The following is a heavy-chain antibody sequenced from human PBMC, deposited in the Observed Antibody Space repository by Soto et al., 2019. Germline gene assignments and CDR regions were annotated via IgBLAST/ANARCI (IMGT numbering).Heavy chain of an antibody. J-gene: IGHJ4*02. Sequence: SETLSLTCAVYGGSFSGYYWSWIRQPPGKGLEWIGEINHSGSTNYNPSLKSRVTISVDTSKNQFSLKLSSVTAADTAVYYCASYFSYSGSYYFDYWGQGTLVTVSS. D-gene: IGHD1-26*01. CDR2: INHSGST. CDR1: GGSFSGYY. V-gene: IGHV4-34*01. CDR3: ASYFSYSGSYYFDY.